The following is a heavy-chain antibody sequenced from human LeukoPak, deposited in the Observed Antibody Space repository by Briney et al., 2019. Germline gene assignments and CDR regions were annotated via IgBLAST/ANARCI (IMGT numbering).Heavy chain of an antibody. CDR1: GFTFSSYS. CDR2: ISSSSSYI. J-gene: IGHJ4*02. Sequence: GGSLRLSCAASGFTFSSYSMNWVRQAPGKGLEWVSSISSSSSYIYYADSVKGRFTISRDNAKNSLYLQMNSLRAEDTAVYYCASPYVWGSYRPRSDYWGQGTLVTVSS. V-gene: IGHV3-21*01. D-gene: IGHD3-16*02. CDR3: ASPYVWGSYRPRSDY.